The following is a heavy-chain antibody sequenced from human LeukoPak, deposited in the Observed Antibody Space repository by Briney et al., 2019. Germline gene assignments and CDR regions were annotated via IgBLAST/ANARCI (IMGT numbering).Heavy chain of an antibody. CDR3: AKDREQLVLSD. J-gene: IGHJ4*02. Sequence: PGRSLRLSCAASGFTFSNYAMHWVRQASGKGLEWVGRIRSKANSYATAYAASVKGRFTISRDNSKNTLYLQMNSLRAEDTAVYYCAKDREQLVLSDWGQGTLVTVSS. D-gene: IGHD6-6*01. CDR2: IRSKANSYAT. CDR1: GFTFSNYA. V-gene: IGHV3-73*01.